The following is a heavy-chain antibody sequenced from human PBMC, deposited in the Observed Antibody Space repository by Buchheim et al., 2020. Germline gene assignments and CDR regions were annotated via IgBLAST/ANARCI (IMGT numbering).Heavy chain of an antibody. V-gene: IGHV3-74*01. J-gene: IGHJ6*02. CDR1: GFTFSSYW. Sequence: EVQLVESGGGLVQPGGSLRLSCAASGFTFSSYWMHWVRQAPGEGLVWVSRIKTDGSGTSYADSVKGRFAISRDSAKNTLYLQMSSLRAEDSAVYYCASRYGDYYYAMDVWGQGIT. D-gene: IGHD4-17*01. CDR3: ASRYGDYYYAMDV. CDR2: IKTDGSGT.